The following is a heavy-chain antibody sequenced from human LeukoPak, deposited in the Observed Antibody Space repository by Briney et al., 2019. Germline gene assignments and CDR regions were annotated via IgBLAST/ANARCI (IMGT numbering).Heavy chain of an antibody. Sequence: GGSLRLSCAASGFTFSSNYMSWVRQAPGKGLEWVSVIYSGGSTYYADSVKGRFTISRDNSKNSLYLQMNSLRAEDTAVYYCAKEYYYVSSGYYSFFDYGGQGTLVTVSS. J-gene: IGHJ4*02. CDR3: AKEYYYVSSGYYSFFDY. D-gene: IGHD3-22*01. CDR1: GFTFSSNY. V-gene: IGHV3-66*01. CDR2: IYSGGST.